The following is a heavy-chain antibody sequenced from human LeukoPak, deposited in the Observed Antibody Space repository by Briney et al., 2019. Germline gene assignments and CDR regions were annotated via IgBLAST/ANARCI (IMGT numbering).Heavy chain of an antibody. CDR2: INHNGNVN. CDR3: ARGGGLDV. Sequence: GGSLRLSCAASGFTFSSYWMNWARPAPGRGLEWVASINHNGNVNYYVDSVKGRFTISRDNAKNSLYLQMSNLRAEDTAVYFCARGGGLDVWGQGATVTVSS. V-gene: IGHV3-7*03. J-gene: IGHJ6*02. CDR1: GFTFSSYW. D-gene: IGHD3-16*01.